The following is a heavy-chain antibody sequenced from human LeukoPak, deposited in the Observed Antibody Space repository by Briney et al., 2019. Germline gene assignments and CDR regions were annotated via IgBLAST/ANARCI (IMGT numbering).Heavy chain of an antibody. CDR2: ISSSSSYI. J-gene: IGHJ5*02. V-gene: IGHV3-21*01. CDR1: GFTFSSYS. Sequence: PGGSLRLSCAASGFTFSSYSMNWVRQAPGKGLEWVSSISSSSSYIYYADSVKGRFTISRDNAKNSLYLQMNSLRAEDTAVYYFARGENDVGVGDWFDPWGQGTLVTVSS. CDR3: ARGENDVGVGDWFDP. D-gene: IGHD1-1*01.